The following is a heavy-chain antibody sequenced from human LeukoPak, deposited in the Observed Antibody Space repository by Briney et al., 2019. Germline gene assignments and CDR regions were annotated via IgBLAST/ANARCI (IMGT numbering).Heavy chain of an antibody. Sequence: PGGSLRLSCAASGFTFDDYAMHWVRQAPGKGLEWVSGISWNSGSIGYADSVKGRFTISRDNAKNSLYLQMNSLRAEDTALYYCAKDMGTAMDKNGMDVWGQGTTVTVSS. CDR2: ISWNSGSI. CDR1: GFTFDDYA. V-gene: IGHV3-9*01. D-gene: IGHD5-18*01. J-gene: IGHJ6*02. CDR3: AKDMGTAMDKNGMDV.